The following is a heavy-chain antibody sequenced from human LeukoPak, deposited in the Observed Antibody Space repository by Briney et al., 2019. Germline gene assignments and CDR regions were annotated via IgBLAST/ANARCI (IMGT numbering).Heavy chain of an antibody. CDR3: ARAPPRGYSGYGIDY. V-gene: IGHV3-74*01. CDR2: INSDGSST. Sequence: PGGSLRLSCAASGFTFSSYWMHWVRQAPRKGLVWVSRINSDGSSTNYADSVKGRFTISRDNAKNTLYLQMNSLRAEDTAVYYCARAPPRGYSGYGIDYWGQGTLVTVSS. D-gene: IGHD5-12*01. CDR1: GFTFSSYW. J-gene: IGHJ4*02.